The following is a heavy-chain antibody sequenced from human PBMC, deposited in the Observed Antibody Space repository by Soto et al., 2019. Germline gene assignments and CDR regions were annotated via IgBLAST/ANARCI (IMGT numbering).Heavy chain of an antibody. CDR3: ARYRGYYYPFDP. V-gene: IGHV6-1*01. J-gene: IGHJ5*02. D-gene: IGHD3-22*01. CDR2: TYYRSKWYN. Sequence: PSQTLSLTCAISGDSVSSNSAAWNWIRLSPSRGLEWLGRTYYRSKWYNDYAVSVKSRTTIYPDTSKNQFSLQLNSVTPEDTAVYYCARYRGYYYPFDPWGQGTLVTVSS. CDR1: GDSVSSNSAA.